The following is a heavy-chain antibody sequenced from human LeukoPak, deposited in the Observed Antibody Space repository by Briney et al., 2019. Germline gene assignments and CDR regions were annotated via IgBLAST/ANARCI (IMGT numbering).Heavy chain of an antibody. CDR1: GFTFSSYS. CDR2: ISSSSSYI. Sequence: PGGSLRLSCAASGFTFSSYSMNWVRQAPGKGLEWVSSISSSSSYIYYADSVKGRFTISRDNAKNSLYLQMGSLRAEDMAVYYCARSHPLKHTIFGVVIPHGGVFDIWAQGPMVTVSS. J-gene: IGHJ3*02. V-gene: IGHV3-21*01. D-gene: IGHD3-3*01. CDR3: ARSHPLKHTIFGVVIPHGGVFDI.